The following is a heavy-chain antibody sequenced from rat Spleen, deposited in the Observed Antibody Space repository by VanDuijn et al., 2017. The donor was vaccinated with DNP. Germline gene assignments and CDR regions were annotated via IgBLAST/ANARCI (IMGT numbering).Heavy chain of an antibody. D-gene: IGHD1-11*01. CDR3: ARHGRRVFDY. Sequence: EVQLVESGGDLVQPGRSLKLSCVASGFTFNNYWMTWIRQVPGKGLDWVASISSSGGNTYYPDSVKGRFTISRDNAESTLYLQMNSLRSEDMATYFCARHGRRVFDYWGQGVMVTVSS. V-gene: IGHV5-31*01. CDR1: GFTFNNYW. J-gene: IGHJ2*01. CDR2: ISSSGGNT.